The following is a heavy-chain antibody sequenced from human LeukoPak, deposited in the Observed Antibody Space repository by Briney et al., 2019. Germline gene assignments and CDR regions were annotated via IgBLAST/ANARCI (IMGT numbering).Heavy chain of an antibody. D-gene: IGHD3-22*01. V-gene: IGHV3-23*01. CDR1: GFTFSSYT. J-gene: IGHJ4*02. CDR3: AKDRYYDSSGPSDY. CDR2: ISGSGGST. Sequence: PGGSLGLSCAASGFTFSSYTMSWVRQAPGKGLEWVSGISGSGGSTYYADSVKGRFTISRDNSKNTLYLQMNSLRAEDTAVYYCAKDRYYDSSGPSDYWGQGTLVTVSS.